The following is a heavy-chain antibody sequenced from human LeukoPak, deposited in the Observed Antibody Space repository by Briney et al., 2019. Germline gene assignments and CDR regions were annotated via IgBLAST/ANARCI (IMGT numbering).Heavy chain of an antibody. D-gene: IGHD6-19*01. J-gene: IGHJ4*02. V-gene: IGHV3-23*01. CDR3: AKGVAVASPYYFDY. CDR2: ISGSGSST. CDR1: GFTFSSYA. Sequence: SGGSLRLSCAASGFTFSSYAMSWVRQAPGKGLEWASPISGSGSSTYYADSVKGRFTISRDNSKNTLYLQMNSLRAEDTAVYYCAKGVAVASPYYFDYWGQGTLVTVSS.